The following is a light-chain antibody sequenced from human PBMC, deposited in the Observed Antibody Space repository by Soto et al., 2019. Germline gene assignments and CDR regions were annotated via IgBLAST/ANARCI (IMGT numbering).Light chain of an antibody. Sequence: EIVLMQSPGTLSLSPWERATLSCMASQTLRRTYIAWYQQKPGQAPRVLIYGASKRATGIPDRFSGSGSGTDFSLTISRLEPEDFAVYYCHQYDNAPQTYGQGTKVDIK. CDR2: GAS. V-gene: IGKV3-20*01. J-gene: IGKJ2*01. CDR1: QTLRRTY. CDR3: HQYDNAPQT.